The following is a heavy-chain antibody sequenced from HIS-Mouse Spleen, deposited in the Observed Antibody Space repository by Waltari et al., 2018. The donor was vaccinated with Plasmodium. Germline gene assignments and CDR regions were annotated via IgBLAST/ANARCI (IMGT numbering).Heavy chain of an antibody. D-gene: IGHD6-6*01. CDR3: ARAESSIAARHYYYYGMDV. CDR2: IYHSGST. Sequence: QVQLQESGPGLVKPSETLSLTCTVSGSSISSGYYWAWIRQPPGTGLEWIGSIYHSGSTYYNPSLKSRVTISVDTSKNQFSLKLSSVTAADTAVYYCARAESSIAARHYYYYGMDVWGQGTTVTVSS. V-gene: IGHV4-38-2*02. CDR1: GSSISSGYY. J-gene: IGHJ6*02.